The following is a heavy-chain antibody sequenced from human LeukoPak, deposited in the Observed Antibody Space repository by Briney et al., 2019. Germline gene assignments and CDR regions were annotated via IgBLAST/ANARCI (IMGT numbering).Heavy chain of an antibody. CDR1: GFTVSSNY. J-gene: IGHJ4*02. D-gene: IGHD6-13*01. V-gene: IGHV3-53*01. CDR3: ARGPSIAAAGRDY. CDR2: IYSGGST. Sequence: GGSLRLSCAASGFTVSSNYMSWVRQAPGKGLEWVSVIYSGGSTYYSDSVKGRFTISRDNSKNTLYLQMNSLRAEDTAVYYCARGPSIAAAGRDYWGQGTLVTVSS.